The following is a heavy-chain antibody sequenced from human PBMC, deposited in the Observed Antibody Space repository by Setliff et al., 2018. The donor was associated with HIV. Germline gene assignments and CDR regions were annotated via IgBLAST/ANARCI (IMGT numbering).Heavy chain of an antibody. CDR3: ARGPPGSSIGWYVGY. Sequence: PSETLSLTCTVSGGSISSSIYYWGWIRQSPGKGLEWIGSFYYSGSTYYNPSLKSRVTISVDASKNQFSLRLSSVIAADTAVHYCARGPPGSSIGWYVGYWGQGTLVTVSS. CDR2: FYYSGST. CDR1: GGSISSSIYY. V-gene: IGHV4-39*01. D-gene: IGHD6-19*01. J-gene: IGHJ4*02.